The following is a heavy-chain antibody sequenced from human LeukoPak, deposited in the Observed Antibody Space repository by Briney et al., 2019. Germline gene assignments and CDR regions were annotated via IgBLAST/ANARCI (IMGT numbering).Heavy chain of an antibody. V-gene: IGHV1-18*01. D-gene: IGHD3-10*01. CDR2: ISTYNTNI. CDR3: AREADGGHAFDI. CDR1: GYTFTSHG. J-gene: IGHJ3*02. Sequence: ASLTLSCKASGYTFTSHGNNWVRQAPGQGLERMGWISTYNTNINYAQKFQGRVTMTTDTSTSTAYMELRSLRSDDTAVYYCAREADGGHAFDIWGQGTMAIVSS.